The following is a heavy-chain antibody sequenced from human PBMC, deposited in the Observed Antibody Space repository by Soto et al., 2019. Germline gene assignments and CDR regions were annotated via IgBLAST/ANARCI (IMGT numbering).Heavy chain of an antibody. D-gene: IGHD3-3*01. CDR1: GFSLSTSGVG. CDR2: IHWDDDK. V-gene: IGHV2-5*02. Sequence: QITLKESGPTLVKPTQTLTLTCTFSGFSLSTSGVGVGWIRQPPGKALECLAFIHWDDDKRYSPSMKSRLTITKDTSKNQVVLTMTNMDPVDTATYYCAHITYYNFGSGYPAFDYWGQGTLVTVSS. CDR3: AHITYYNFGSGYPAFDY. J-gene: IGHJ4*02.